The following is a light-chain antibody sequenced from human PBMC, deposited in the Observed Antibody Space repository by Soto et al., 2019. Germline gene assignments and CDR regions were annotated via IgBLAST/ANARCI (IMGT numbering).Light chain of an antibody. V-gene: IGKV2-28*01. CDR1: QSLLHSNGYNY. Sequence: DIVMTQSPLSLPVTPGEPASISCRSSQSLLHSNGYNYLDWYLQKPGQSPQLLIYLGSNRASGXAXRXXGSGSGTDFTLKISRVEAEDVGVYYCMQALQTPQYTFGQGTKLEIK. CDR2: LGS. J-gene: IGKJ2*01. CDR3: MQALQTPQYT.